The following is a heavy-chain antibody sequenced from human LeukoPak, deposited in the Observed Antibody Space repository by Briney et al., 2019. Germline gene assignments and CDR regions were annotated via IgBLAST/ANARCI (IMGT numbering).Heavy chain of an antibody. CDR2: VNESGRNT. CDR1: GFTFSKCG. V-gene: IGHV3-23*01. CDR3: TKGDGGSYPIDY. J-gene: IGHJ4*02. Sequence: GGPLRLSCAASGFTFSKCGMSWVREAPGKGLEWVSTVNESGRNTHYAHSVKGRFTISRDNSKNTLLLQMNSLRADDTALYYCTKGDGGSYPIDYWGQGTLVIVSS. D-gene: IGHD6-19*01.